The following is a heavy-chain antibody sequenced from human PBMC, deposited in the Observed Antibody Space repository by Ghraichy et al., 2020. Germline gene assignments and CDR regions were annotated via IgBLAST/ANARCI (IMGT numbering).Heavy chain of an antibody. CDR3: ARGTEAGAGDHLDY. CDR2: TYYRSKWYN. V-gene: IGHV6-1*01. D-gene: IGHD6-19*01. Sequence: SETLSLTCAISGDSVSSNRAAWNWIRQSPSRGLEWLGRTYYRSKWYNDYALSVRSRTTINPDTSRNQFSLQLNSVTPEDTAVYYCARGTEAGAGDHLDYWGQGTLVTVSS. J-gene: IGHJ4*02. CDR1: GDSVSSNRAA.